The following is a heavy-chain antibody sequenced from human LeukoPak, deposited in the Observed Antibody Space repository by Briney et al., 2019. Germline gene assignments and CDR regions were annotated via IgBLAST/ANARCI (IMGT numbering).Heavy chain of an antibody. Sequence: ASVKVSCKASGYTFTDYYMHWVRQAPGQGLEWMGWINPKSGGRSYAQRFQGRVTMTRDTSISTAYMELSRLRSDDTAVYYCARDRRYYASGSFFDYWGQGTLATVSS. CDR2: INPKSGGR. J-gene: IGHJ4*02. V-gene: IGHV1-2*02. CDR1: GYTFTDYY. D-gene: IGHD3-10*01. CDR3: ARDRRYYASGSFFDY.